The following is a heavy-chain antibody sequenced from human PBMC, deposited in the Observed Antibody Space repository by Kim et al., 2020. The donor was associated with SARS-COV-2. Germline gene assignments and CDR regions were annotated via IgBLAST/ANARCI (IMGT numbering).Heavy chain of an antibody. CDR1: GFTFSNAW. J-gene: IGHJ5*02. CDR2: IKSKTDGGTT. V-gene: IGHV3-15*01. Sequence: GGSLRLSCAASGFTFSNAWMSWVRQAPGKGLEWVGRIKSKTDGGTTDYAAPVKGRFTISRDDSKNTLYLQMNSLKTEDTAVYYCTTDRQLAYYNWFDPWGQGTLVTVSS. CDR3: TTDRQLAYYNWFDP. D-gene: IGHD6-6*01.